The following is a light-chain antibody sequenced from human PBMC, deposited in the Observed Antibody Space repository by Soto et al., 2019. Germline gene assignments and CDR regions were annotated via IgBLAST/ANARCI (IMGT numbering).Light chain of an antibody. Sequence: QSVLTQPPSVSGSPGQSVTISCTGTSSDVGNYNRDSWYQQPPGTAPKLMIYEVSNRPSGVPDRFSGSKSGNTASLTISGLQAEDEADYYCSSYTSSGTYVFGTGTKLTVL. V-gene: IGLV2-18*02. J-gene: IGLJ1*01. CDR2: EVS. CDR3: SSYTSSGTYV. CDR1: SSDVGNYNR.